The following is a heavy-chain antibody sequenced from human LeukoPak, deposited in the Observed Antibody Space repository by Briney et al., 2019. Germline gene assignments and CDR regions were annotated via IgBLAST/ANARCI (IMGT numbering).Heavy chain of an antibody. CDR3: ARAYSSVPEYYFDY. D-gene: IGHD6-25*01. CDR2: IIPIFGTA. CDR1: GYTFTSYG. J-gene: IGHJ4*02. V-gene: IGHV1-69*06. Sequence: SVKVSCKASGYTFTSYGISWVRQAPGQGLEWMGGIIPIFGTANYAQKFQGRVTITADKSTSTAYMELRSLRSEDTAVYYCARAYSSVPEYYFDYWGQGTLVTVSS.